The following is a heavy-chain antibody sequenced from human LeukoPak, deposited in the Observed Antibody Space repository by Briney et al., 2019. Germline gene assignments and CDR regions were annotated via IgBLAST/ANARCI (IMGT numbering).Heavy chain of an antibody. D-gene: IGHD2-2*01. V-gene: IGHV3-43*01. CDR1: GFTFYDYT. Sequence: PGGSLRLSXAASGFTFYDYTMHWVRQAPGKGLEWLSLISWDGGSTYYADSVKGRFTISRDNSKNSLYLQMNSLRTEDTALYYCAKDYCSSTSCWDDAFDIWGQGTMVTVSS. CDR3: AKDYCSSTSCWDDAFDI. J-gene: IGHJ3*02. CDR2: ISWDGGST.